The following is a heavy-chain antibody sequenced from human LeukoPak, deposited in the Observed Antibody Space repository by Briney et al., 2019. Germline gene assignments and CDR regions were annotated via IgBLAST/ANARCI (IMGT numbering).Heavy chain of an antibody. D-gene: IGHD6-13*01. V-gene: IGHV4-4*02. J-gene: IGHJ4*02. CDR2: IYHSGIT. CDR1: GDSISSSIW. Sequence: SETLSLTCAVSGDSISSSIWWSWVRQPPGRGLEWIGEIYHSGITNYSPSLRSRVTISVDKSRNHFSLRLTSVTAADTAVYYCARVSPIAAAGNSLGYWGQGTLVTVSS. CDR3: ARVSPIAAAGNSLGY.